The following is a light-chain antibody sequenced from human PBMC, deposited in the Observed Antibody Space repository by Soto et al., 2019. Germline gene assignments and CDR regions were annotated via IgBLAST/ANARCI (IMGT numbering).Light chain of an antibody. J-gene: IGKJ4*01. CDR3: QQRSNWPST. V-gene: IGKV3-11*01. CDR2: DAS. Sequence: EIVLTQSPATLSLSPGERATLSCRPSQSVSSYLAWYQQKPGQAPRLLIYDASNRATGIPARFSGSGSGTDFTLTITSLEPEDFALHYCQQRSNWPSTFGGGTKVEIK. CDR1: QSVSSY.